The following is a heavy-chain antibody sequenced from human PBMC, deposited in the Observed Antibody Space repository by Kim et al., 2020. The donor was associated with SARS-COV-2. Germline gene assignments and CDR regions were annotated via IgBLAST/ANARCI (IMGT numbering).Heavy chain of an antibody. V-gene: IGHV2-70*01. Sequence: SGPTLVNPTQTLTLTCTFSGFSLSTSGMCVSWIRQPPGKALEWLAHIDWDNDKYYSTSLKTRLTISKDTSKNQVVLTMTNMDPVDTATYYCARTRRDGSNNYSFDYWGQGTLVTVSS. CDR3: ARTRRDGSNNYSFDY. J-gene: IGHJ4*02. CDR1: GFSLSTSGMC. D-gene: IGHD1-26*01. CDR2: IDWDNDK.